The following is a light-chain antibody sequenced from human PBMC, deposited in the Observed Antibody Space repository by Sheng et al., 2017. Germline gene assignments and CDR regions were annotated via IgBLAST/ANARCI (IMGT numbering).Light chain of an antibody. CDR3: QQRNNWPPIT. V-gene: IGKV3D-20*02. CDR2: DAS. CDR1: QSVSSSY. J-gene: IGKJ5*01. Sequence: EIVLTQSPGTLSLSPGERATLSCRASQSVSSSYLAWYQQKPGQAPRLLIYDASSRATGISDRFSGSGSGTDFTLTISSLEPEDFAVYYCQQRNNWPPITFGQGTRLEIK.